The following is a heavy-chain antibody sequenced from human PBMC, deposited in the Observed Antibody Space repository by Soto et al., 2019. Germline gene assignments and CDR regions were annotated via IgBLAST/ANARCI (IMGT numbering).Heavy chain of an antibody. CDR3: ARDPRIEMATERHQGDYYYYYGMDV. Sequence: RGESLKISCKGSGYSFTSYWIGWVRQMPGKGLEWMGIIYPGDSDTRYSPSFQGQVTISADKSISTAYLQWSSLKASDTAVYYCARDPRIEMATERHQGDYYYYYGMDVWGQGTTVTVSS. J-gene: IGHJ6*02. V-gene: IGHV5-51*01. CDR1: GYSFTSYW. D-gene: IGHD5-12*01. CDR2: IYPGDSDT.